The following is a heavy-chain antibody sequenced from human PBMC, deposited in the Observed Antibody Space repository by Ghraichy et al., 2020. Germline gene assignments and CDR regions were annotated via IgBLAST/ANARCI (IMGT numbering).Heavy chain of an antibody. CDR2: IYYSGST. V-gene: IGHV4-59*01. CDR1: GCSLSTYY. CDR3: GRGRDGDNS. J-gene: IGHJ5*02. D-gene: IGHD5-24*01. Sequence: SQTLSLTCTVSGCSLSTYYWSWFWQRPGKGLDWNGYIYYSGSTNYNPSLTSRVTISVDTSMNQFYLNLSTVTVADTAVYYCGRGRDGDNSWGQGSLVTVSS.